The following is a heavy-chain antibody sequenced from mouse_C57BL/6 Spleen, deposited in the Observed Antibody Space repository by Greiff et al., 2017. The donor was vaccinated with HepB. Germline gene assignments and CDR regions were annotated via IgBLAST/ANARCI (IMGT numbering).Heavy chain of an antibody. CDR2: ISDGGSYT. CDR1: GFTFSSYA. D-gene: IGHD2-4*01. J-gene: IGHJ2*01. CDR3: ARADDYDGDLYYFDY. V-gene: IGHV5-4*03. Sequence: DVKLVESGGGLVKPGGSLKLSCAASGFTFSSYAMSWVRQTPEKRLEWVATISDGGSYTYYPDNVKGRFTISRDNAKNNLYLQMSHLKSEDTAMYYCARADDYDGDLYYFDYWGQGTTLTVSS.